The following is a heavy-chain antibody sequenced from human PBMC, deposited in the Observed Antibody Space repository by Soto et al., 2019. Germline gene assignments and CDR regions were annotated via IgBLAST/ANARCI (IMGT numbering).Heavy chain of an antibody. Sequence: PSETLSLTCTVSGGSISSYYWSWIRQPPGKGLEWIGYIYYSGSTNYNPSLKSRVTISVDTSKNQFSLKLSSVTAADTAVYYCARDTIFGVVIPYEVYYYYGMDVWGQGTTVTVSS. V-gene: IGHV4-59*01. CDR1: GGSISSYY. CDR3: ARDTIFGVVIPYEVYYYYGMDV. J-gene: IGHJ6*02. CDR2: IYYSGST. D-gene: IGHD3-3*01.